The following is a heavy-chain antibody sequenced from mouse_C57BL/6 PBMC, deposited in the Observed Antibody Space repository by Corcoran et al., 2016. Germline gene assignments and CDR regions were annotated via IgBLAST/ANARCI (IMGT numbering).Heavy chain of an antibody. V-gene: IGHV9-3*01. D-gene: IGHD2-4*01. Sequence: QIQLVQSGPELKKPGETVKISCKASGYTFTTYGMSWVKQAPGKGLKWMGWINTYSGVPTYADDFKGRFAFSLETSASTAYLQINNLKNEDTATYFCARSEDYPYYFDYWGQGTTLTVSS. CDR2: INTYSGVP. J-gene: IGHJ2*01. CDR1: GYTFTTYG. CDR3: ARSEDYPYYFDY.